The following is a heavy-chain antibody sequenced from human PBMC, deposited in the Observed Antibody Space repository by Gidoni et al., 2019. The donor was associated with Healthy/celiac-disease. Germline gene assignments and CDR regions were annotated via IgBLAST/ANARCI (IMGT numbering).Heavy chain of an antibody. CDR3: AKDIGGYYGSGSSYFDY. Sequence: EGQLVESGGVVVQPGGALRLSCAASGFTLDDYTMHGVRQAPGKGREWVSLISWDGGSTYYADSVKGRFTISRDNSKNSLYLQMNSLRTEDTALSYCAKDIGGYYGSGSSYFDYWGQGTLVTVSS. CDR2: ISWDGGST. D-gene: IGHD3-10*01. J-gene: IGHJ4*02. V-gene: IGHV3-43*01. CDR1: GFTLDDYT.